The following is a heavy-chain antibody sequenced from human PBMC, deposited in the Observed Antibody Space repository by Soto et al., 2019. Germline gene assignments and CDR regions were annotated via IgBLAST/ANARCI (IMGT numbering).Heavy chain of an antibody. J-gene: IGHJ4*02. CDR2: IYYIGST. Sequence: PSETLSLSCTVSGGSISSGGYYWSWIRQHPGKGLEWIGYIYYIGSTYYNPSLKSRVTISVDTSKNQFSLKLSSVTAADTAVYYCARFRIGDDSSGYYGTYFDYWGQGALVTVSS. CDR3: ARFRIGDDSSGYYGTYFDY. D-gene: IGHD3-22*01. V-gene: IGHV4-31*03. CDR1: GGSISSGGYY.